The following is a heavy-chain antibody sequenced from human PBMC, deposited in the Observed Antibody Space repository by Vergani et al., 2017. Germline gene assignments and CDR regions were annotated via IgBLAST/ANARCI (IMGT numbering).Heavy chain of an antibody. CDR1: GGSISSYY. Sequence: QVQLQESGPGLVKPSETLSLTCTVSGGSISSYYWSWIRQPPGKGLEWIGYIYYSGSTNYNPSLKSRVTISVDTSKNQFSLKLSSVTAADTAVYYCASVSYYYDSIGYSHSYYFDYWGQGTLVTVSS. V-gene: IGHV4-59*01. CDR3: ASVSYYYDSIGYSHSYYFDY. CDR2: IYYSGST. J-gene: IGHJ4*02. D-gene: IGHD3-22*01.